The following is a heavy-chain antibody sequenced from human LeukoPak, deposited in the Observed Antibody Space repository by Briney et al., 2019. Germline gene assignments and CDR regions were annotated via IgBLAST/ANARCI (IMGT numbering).Heavy chain of an antibody. Sequence: GGSLRLSCAASGFTFSSYAMSWVRQAPGKGLEWVSAISGSGGSTYYADSVKGRFTISRDNSKNTLYLQMNSLRAEDPAVYYCARSDYDFFRRVSYGMDVWGQGTSVTVSS. V-gene: IGHV3-23*01. CDR1: GFTFSSYA. CDR2: ISGSGGST. CDR3: ARSDYDFFRRVSYGMDV. D-gene: IGHD3-3*01. J-gene: IGHJ6*02.